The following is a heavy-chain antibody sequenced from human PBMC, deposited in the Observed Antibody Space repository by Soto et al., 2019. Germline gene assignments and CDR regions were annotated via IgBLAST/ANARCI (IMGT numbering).Heavy chain of an antibody. CDR3: ASRGTTHYDILTGPPSYFGMDV. Sequence: SVKVSCKASGGTFSSYAISWVRQAPGQGLEWMGVIIPISGTAHYAQKFQGRVTITADESTSTAYMELSSLRSEDTAVYYCASRGTTHYDILTGPPSYFGMDVWGQGTTVTVSS. D-gene: IGHD3-9*01. V-gene: IGHV1-69*13. CDR1: GGTFSSYA. J-gene: IGHJ6*02. CDR2: IIPISGTA.